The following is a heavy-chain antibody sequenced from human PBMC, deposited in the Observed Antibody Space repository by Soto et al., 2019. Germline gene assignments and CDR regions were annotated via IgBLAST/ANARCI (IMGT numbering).Heavy chain of an antibody. J-gene: IGHJ4*02. Sequence: GGSLRLSCTASGFTFGDYAMSWFRQAPGKGLEWVGFIRSKAYGGTTEYAASVKGRFTISRDDSKSIAYLQMNSLKTEDTAVYYCTRVGTYSGYPPDYWGQGTLVTVSS. V-gene: IGHV3-49*03. CDR1: GFTFGDYA. CDR2: IRSKAYGGTT. CDR3: TRVGTYSGYPPDY. D-gene: IGHD5-12*01.